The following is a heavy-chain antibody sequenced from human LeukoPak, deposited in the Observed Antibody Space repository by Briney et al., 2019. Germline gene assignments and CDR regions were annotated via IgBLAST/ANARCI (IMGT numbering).Heavy chain of an antibody. D-gene: IGHD1-14*01. Sequence: GASVKVSCKASGYTFTGYYMRWVRQAPGQGLEWMGRINPNSGGTNYAQKFQGRVTMTRDTSISTAYMELSRLRSDDTAVYYCARDSPWAEYWFDPWGQGTLVTVSS. CDR2: INPNSGGT. V-gene: IGHV1-2*06. J-gene: IGHJ5*02. CDR3: ARDSPWAEYWFDP. CDR1: GYTFTGYY.